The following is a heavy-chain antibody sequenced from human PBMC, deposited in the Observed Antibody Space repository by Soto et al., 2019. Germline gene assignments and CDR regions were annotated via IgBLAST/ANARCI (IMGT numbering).Heavy chain of an antibody. D-gene: IGHD2-21*02. J-gene: IGHJ6*02. CDR3: AREDDGGDRDYYGLDV. CDR2: ICGSGSI. V-gene: IGHV4-39*07. CDR1: GASISSSSYD. Sequence: SETLSLTCTVSGASISSSSYDWGRLRQPPGKGREGSGYICGSGSIFYNPACKSRVTLSVHRSKNPFSLPLGSVTAADTAVYFCAREDDGGDRDYYGLDVWGQGTTVTVSS.